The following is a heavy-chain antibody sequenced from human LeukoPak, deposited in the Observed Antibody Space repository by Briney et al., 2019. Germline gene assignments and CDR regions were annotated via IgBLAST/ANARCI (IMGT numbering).Heavy chain of an antibody. CDR2: IYHSGST. J-gene: IGHJ3*02. CDR1: GGSISSSNW. V-gene: IGHV4-4*02. Sequence: PSGTLSLTCAVSGGSISSSNWWSWVRPPPGKGLEWIGEIYHSGSTNYNPSLKSRVTISVDKSKNQFSLKLSSVTAAGTAVYYCARDDLSGYYAFDIWGQGTMVTVSS. CDR3: ARDDLSGYYAFDI. D-gene: IGHD6-13*01.